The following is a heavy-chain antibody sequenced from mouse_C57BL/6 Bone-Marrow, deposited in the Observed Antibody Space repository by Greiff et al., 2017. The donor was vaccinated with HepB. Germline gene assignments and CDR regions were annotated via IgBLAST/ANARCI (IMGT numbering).Heavy chain of an antibody. D-gene: IGHD1-1*01. CDR1: GFTFSDYG. J-gene: IGHJ4*01. Sequence: EVKVEESGGGLVKPGGSLKLSCAASGFTFSDYGMHWVRQAPEKGLEWVAYISSGSSTIYYADTVKGRFTISRDNAKNTLFLQMTSLRSEDTAMYYCANNYSGSSYDYDAMDYWGQGTSVTVSS. V-gene: IGHV5-17*01. CDR3: ANNYSGSSYDYDAMDY. CDR2: ISSGSSTI.